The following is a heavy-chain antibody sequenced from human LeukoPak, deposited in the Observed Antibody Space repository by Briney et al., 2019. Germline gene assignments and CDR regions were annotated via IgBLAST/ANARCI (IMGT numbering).Heavy chain of an antibody. CDR2: IYISEST. CDR1: GVSITSGMYY. V-gene: IGHV4-61*02. D-gene: IGHD3-16*01. CDR3: ARGRLGDSFDY. Sequence: PSETLSLTCIVSGVSITSGMYYWNWIRQPAGKGLEWIGRIYISESTNYNPSLKSRVTIPVDTSKNQFSLNLSSVTAADTAVYYCARGRLGDSFDYWGQGILVTVSS. J-gene: IGHJ4*02.